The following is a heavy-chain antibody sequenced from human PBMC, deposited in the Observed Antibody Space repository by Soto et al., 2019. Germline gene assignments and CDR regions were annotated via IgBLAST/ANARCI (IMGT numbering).Heavy chain of an antibody. CDR1: GGSVSGGSYY. D-gene: IGHD4-17*01. CDR2: IYFSGRT. Sequence: QVQLQESGPGLVKPSETLSLTCTVSGGSVSGGSYYWNWIRQPPGKGLEWIGYIYFSGRTNYNPSLKSRVTIPKDTSKNQLSRKLTSATAADTAVYYCSSEVDFGEEDVWGQGATGTVSS. V-gene: IGHV4-61*01. J-gene: IGHJ6*02. CDR3: SSEVDFGEEDV.